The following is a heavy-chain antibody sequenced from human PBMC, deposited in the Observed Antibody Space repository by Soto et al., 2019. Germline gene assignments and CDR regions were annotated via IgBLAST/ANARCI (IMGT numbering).Heavy chain of an antibody. CDR3: AKERSPSLNRGEYGMDV. J-gene: IGHJ6*02. CDR1: GLTFSNYA. Sequence: LSCAASGLTFSNYAMSWVRQAPGKGLEWVSAISGTGGSTYYADSVKGRFTISRDNSKNTLYLQMNSLRAQDTAVYYCAKERSPSLNRGEYGMDVWGQGTTVTVSS. D-gene: IGHD3-10*01. V-gene: IGHV3-23*01. CDR2: ISGTGGST.